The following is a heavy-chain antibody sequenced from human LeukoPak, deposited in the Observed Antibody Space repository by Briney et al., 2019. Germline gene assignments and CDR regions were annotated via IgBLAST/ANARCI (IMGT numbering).Heavy chain of an antibody. J-gene: IGHJ5*02. CDR1: GGSFSGYY. CDR2: INHSGST. D-gene: IGHD1-26*01. V-gene: IGHV4-34*01. Sequence: PSETLSLTCAVYGGSFSGYYWSWIRQPPGKGLEWIGEINHSGSTNYNPSLKSRVTISVDTSKNQFSLKLSSVTAADTAVYYCARKSGSYYVRWFDPWGQGTLVTVSS. CDR3: ARKSGSYYVRWFDP.